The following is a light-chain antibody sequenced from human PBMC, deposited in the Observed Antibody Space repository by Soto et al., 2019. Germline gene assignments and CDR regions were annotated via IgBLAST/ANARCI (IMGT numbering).Light chain of an antibody. Sequence: DIQLTQSPSFLSPSIGESVTITCRASQVISTSLAWYQVKPGKAPKLLIYAASTLESGVPSRFSATVSGTEFTLSISSLQPDDSASYYCQQYNSYSKTFGQGTKVDIK. CDR3: QQYNSYSKT. J-gene: IGKJ1*01. CDR1: QVISTS. V-gene: IGKV1-9*01. CDR2: AAS.